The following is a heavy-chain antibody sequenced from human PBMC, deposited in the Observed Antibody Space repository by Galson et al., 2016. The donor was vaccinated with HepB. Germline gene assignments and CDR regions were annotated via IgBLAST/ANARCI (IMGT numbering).Heavy chain of an antibody. CDR2: IGTAGDT. CDR1: GFTFSSYD. J-gene: IGHJ2*01. Sequence: SLRLSCAASGFTFSSYDMHWVRQATGKGLEWVSTIGTAGDTYYPGSVKGRFTLSRENAKNSLYLQMNSLRAGDTAVYYCARGAARPGDWYFDLWGRGTLGTVSS. V-gene: IGHV3-13*04. CDR3: ARGAARPGDWYFDL. D-gene: IGHD6-6*01.